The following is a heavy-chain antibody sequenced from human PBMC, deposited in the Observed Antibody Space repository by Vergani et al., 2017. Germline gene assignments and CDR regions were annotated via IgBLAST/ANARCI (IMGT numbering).Heavy chain of an antibody. Sequence: QVQLQQWGAGLLKPSETLSLTCAVYGGSFSGYYWSWIRKPPGKGLEWIGEINHSGSTNYNPSLKSRVTISVDTSKNQFSLKLSSVTAADTAVYYCARGQNIVATISHYYYMDVWGKGTTVTVSS. CDR1: GGSFSGYY. CDR2: INHSGST. CDR3: ARGQNIVATISHYYYMDV. V-gene: IGHV4-34*01. J-gene: IGHJ6*03. D-gene: IGHD5-12*01.